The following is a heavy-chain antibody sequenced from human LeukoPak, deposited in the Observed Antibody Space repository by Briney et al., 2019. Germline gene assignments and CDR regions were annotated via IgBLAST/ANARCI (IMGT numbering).Heavy chain of an antibody. CDR2: IKHDGSEK. J-gene: IGHJ4*02. CDR1: GLTFSSYA. V-gene: IGHV3-7*01. Sequence: GGSLRLSCSASGLTFSSYAMHWVRQAPGKGLEWVASIKHDGSEKYYVDSVRGRFTISRDNTMNSLYLQMSSLRAEDTAVYYCATDRGWRTSGYYLYYFEYWGQGTLVTFSS. CDR3: ATDRGWRTSGYYLYYFEY. D-gene: IGHD3-3*01.